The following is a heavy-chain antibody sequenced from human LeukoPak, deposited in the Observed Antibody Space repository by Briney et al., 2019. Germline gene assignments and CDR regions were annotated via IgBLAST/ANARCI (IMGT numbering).Heavy chain of an antibody. CDR3: ARAHQTYYYDSSGYYY. D-gene: IGHD3-22*01. J-gene: IGHJ4*02. Sequence: ASVKVSCKASGYTFTSYYMHWVRQAPGQGLEWMGIINPSGGSTSYAQKFQGRVTMTTDTSTSTAYMELRSLRSDDTAVYYCARAHQTYYYDSSGYYYWGQGTLVTVSS. CDR2: INPSGGST. CDR1: GYTFTSYY. V-gene: IGHV1-46*01.